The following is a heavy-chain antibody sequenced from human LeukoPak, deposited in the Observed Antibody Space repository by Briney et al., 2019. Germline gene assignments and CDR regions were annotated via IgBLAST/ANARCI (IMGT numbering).Heavy chain of an antibody. CDR3: ASTTGYSSSWYAGGDNWFDP. Sequence: PSETLSLTCAVYGGSFSGYYWSWIRQPPGKGLEWIGEINHSGSTNYNPSLKSRVTISVDKSKNQFSLKLSSVTAADTAVYYCASTTGYSSSWYAGGDNWFDPWGQGTLVTVSS. D-gene: IGHD6-13*01. J-gene: IGHJ5*02. V-gene: IGHV4-34*01. CDR2: INHSGST. CDR1: GGSFSGYY.